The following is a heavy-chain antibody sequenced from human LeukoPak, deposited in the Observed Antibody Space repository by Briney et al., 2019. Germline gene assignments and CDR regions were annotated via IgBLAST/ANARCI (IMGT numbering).Heavy chain of an antibody. Sequence: GGSLRLSCAASGFTFDEYGMSWVRQAPGKGLEWVSGISLNGGASGYADSVRGRFTISRDNANNSISLQMNSLRVEDTALYYCVRSITMFQYWCQGTLVTVSS. CDR1: GFTFDEYG. D-gene: IGHD3-10*01. CDR3: VRSITMFQY. CDR2: ISLNGGAS. J-gene: IGHJ1*01. V-gene: IGHV3-20*04.